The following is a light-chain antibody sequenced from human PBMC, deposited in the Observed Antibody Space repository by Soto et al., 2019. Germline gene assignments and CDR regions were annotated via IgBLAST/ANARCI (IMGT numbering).Light chain of an antibody. CDR1: SSDVGAYDY. CDR3: SSFAGSNNFPYV. J-gene: IGLJ1*01. V-gene: IGLV2-8*01. CDR2: EIN. Sequence: QSVLTQPPSASGSPGQSVTISCTGTSSDVGAYDYVSWYQQHPGKAPRLMIYEINKRPSGVPDRFSGAKCGNTASLTVSGLQAEDEADYYSSSFAGSNNFPYVFGTGTKVTV.